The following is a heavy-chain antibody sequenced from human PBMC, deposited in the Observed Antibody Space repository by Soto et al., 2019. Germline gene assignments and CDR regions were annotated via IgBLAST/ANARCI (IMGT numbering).Heavy chain of an antibody. CDR1: GGSISGYY. J-gene: IGHJ4*02. CDR2: MYYSGST. D-gene: IGHD3-22*01. Sequence: SETLSLTCTVSGGSISGYYWSWIRQPPGKGLEWIGYMYYSGSTNYNPSLKSRVTMSVDTSKNQFSLKLSSVTAADTAVYYCALGPYDSRPPHFDYWGQGTLVTVSS. CDR3: ALGPYDSRPPHFDY. V-gene: IGHV4-59*01.